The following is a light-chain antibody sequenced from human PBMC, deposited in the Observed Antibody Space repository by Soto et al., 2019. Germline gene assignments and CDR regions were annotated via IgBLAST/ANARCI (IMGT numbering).Light chain of an antibody. J-gene: IGKJ2*01. CDR3: MQALQTPYT. V-gene: IGKV2-28*01. CDR1: QRLLHSNGNIF. Sequence: EIVMTQSPPSLTVTPGEPASISCSSSQRLLHSNGNIFLDWYLQKPGQSPQLLIYLGFNRASGVPDRVSGSAAGTDFTLKISRVEAEDAGLYYCMQALQTPYTFGQGTKLEIK. CDR2: LGF.